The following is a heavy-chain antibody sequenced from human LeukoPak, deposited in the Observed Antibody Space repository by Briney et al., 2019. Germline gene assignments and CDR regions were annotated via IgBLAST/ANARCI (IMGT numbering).Heavy chain of an antibody. J-gene: IGHJ4*02. D-gene: IGHD2-8*01. V-gene: IGHV1-24*01. CDR2: FDPEDGET. CDR1: GYTLTELS. CDR3: AGSLGYCTSNVCYLKY. Sequence: ASVKVSCKVSGYTLTELSMHWVRQAPGKGLEWMGGFDPEDGETIYAQKFQGRVTMTEDTSTDTAYMELSSLRSDDTAVYYCAGSLGYCTSNVCYLKYWGQGTLVTVSS.